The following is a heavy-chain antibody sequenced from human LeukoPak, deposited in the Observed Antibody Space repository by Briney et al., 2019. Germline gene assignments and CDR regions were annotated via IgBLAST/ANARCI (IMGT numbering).Heavy chain of an antibody. V-gene: IGHV1-2*02. D-gene: IGHD6-19*01. CDR3: ARSVAGTSDY. J-gene: IGHJ4*02. Sequence: ASVKVYCKASGYTFTGYYMHWVRQAPGQGLEWMGGINPNSGATNYAQKFQGRVTMTRDTSISAAYMELSRLRSADTAVYYCARSVAGTSDYWGQGTLVTVSS. CDR2: INPNSGAT. CDR1: GYTFTGYY.